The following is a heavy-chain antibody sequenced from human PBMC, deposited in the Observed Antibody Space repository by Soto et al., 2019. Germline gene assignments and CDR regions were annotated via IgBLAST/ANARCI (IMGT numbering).Heavy chain of an antibody. D-gene: IGHD3-16*01. Sequence: PGESLKISCKGSGYSFTSYWIGWVRQMPGKGLEWMGIIYPGDSDTRYSPSFQGQVTISADKSISTAYLQWSSLKASDTAMYYCALANGGLARPGHVWNTTYYGMDVWGQGTTVTVSS. CDR2: IYPGDSDT. CDR1: GYSFTSYW. CDR3: ALANGGLARPGHVWNTTYYGMDV. J-gene: IGHJ6*02. V-gene: IGHV5-51*01.